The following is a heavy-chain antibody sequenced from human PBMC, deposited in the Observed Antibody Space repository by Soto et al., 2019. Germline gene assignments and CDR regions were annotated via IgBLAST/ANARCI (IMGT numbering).Heavy chain of an antibody. V-gene: IGHV3-30*18. J-gene: IGHJ4*02. CDR2: ITYDAKNK. D-gene: IGHD3-3*01. CDR3: TKMAGGGVPSDY. CDR1: GLIFSNFG. Sequence: QVQLVESGGGVVLPGRSLRLSCAASGLIFSNFGMHWVRQRPGKGLEWVALITYDAKNKYYADSVKVRFTISRDNSKNTLFLQMNTLRPEDTSVYYCTKMAGGGVPSDYWGQGILVNGSS.